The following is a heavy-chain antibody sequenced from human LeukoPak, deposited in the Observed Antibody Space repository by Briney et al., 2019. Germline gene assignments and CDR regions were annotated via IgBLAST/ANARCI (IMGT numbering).Heavy chain of an antibody. J-gene: IGHJ4*02. V-gene: IGHV1-46*01. CDR1: GYTFTSYY. Sequence: ASVKVSRKASGYTFTSYYMHWVRQAPRQGLEWMGIINPSGGSTSYAQKFQGRVTMTRDTSTSTVYMELSSLRSEDTAVYYCARDRSGENSETNFDYWGQGTLVTVSS. CDR2: INPSGGST. D-gene: IGHD6-25*01. CDR3: ARDRSGENSETNFDY.